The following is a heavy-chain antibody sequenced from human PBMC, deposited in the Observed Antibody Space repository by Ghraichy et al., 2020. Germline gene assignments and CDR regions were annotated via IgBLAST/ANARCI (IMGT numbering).Heavy chain of an antibody. CDR3: AKDPLGYCTNGVCGDAFEI. D-gene: IGHD2-8*01. V-gene: IGHV3-30*18. CDR2: ISYDGSNK. J-gene: IGHJ3*02. Sequence: GESLNISCAASGFTFSSYGMHWVRQAPGKGLEWVAVISYDGSNKYYADSVKGRFTISRDNSKNTLYLQMNSLRAEDTAVYYCAKDPLGYCTNGVCGDAFEIWGQGTMVTVSS. CDR1: GFTFSSYG.